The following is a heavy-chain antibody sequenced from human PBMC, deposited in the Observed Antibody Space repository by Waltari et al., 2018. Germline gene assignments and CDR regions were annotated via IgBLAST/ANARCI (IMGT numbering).Heavy chain of an antibody. J-gene: IGHJ5*02. D-gene: IGHD5-18*01. CDR3: ARDRAYSQGVGWFDP. Sequence: QVQLQESGPGLVKPSETLSLTCTVSGGSISSFYWSWIRQPPGKGLEWIGFIYYSGRTTYNPSCRSRVTVSVDMSKNQFSRKLNSGTAADTAVYYCARDRAYSQGVGWFDPWGQGTLVTVSS. V-gene: IGHV4-59*01. CDR2: IYYSGRT. CDR1: GGSISSFY.